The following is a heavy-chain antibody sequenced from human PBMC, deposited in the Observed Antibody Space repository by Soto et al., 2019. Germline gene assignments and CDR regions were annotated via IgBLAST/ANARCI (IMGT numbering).Heavy chain of an antibody. CDR1: GYTFTSYG. J-gene: IGHJ2*01. D-gene: IGHD6-19*01. CDR3: ARGAEDSSSGWYPDPIYWYFDL. Sequence: QVPLVQSGAEVKKPGASVKVSCKASGYTFTSYGISWVRQAPGQGLEWMGWISAYNGNTNYAQKLQGRVTMTTDTSTSTAYMELRSLRSDDTAVYYCARGAEDSSSGWYPDPIYWYFDLWGRGTLVTVSS. CDR2: ISAYNGNT. V-gene: IGHV1-18*01.